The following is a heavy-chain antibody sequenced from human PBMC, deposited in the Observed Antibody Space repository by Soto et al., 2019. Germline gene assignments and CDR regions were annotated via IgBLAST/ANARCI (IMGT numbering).Heavy chain of an antibody. Sequence: QVQLVESGGGVVQPGRSLRLSCAASGFTFSTYGFNWVRQAPGKGLEWVAVIWYDGNTKFYADSVKGRFTVSRDNSRNTLYLQMNSLRAEDTAVYYCARPLVAPVAGPYYYGMDVWGQGTTVIVSS. CDR3: ARPLVAPVAGPYYYGMDV. V-gene: IGHV3-33*03. D-gene: IGHD6-19*01. CDR1: GFTFSTYG. CDR2: IWYDGNTK. J-gene: IGHJ6*02.